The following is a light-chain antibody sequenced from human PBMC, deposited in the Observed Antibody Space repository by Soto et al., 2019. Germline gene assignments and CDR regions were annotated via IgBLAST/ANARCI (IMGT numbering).Light chain of an antibody. J-gene: IGLJ1*01. V-gene: IGLV2-14*01. CDR1: RSDVGAYNY. CDR2: EVS. Sequence: QSVLTQPASVSGSPGQSIAISCTGTRSDVGAYNYVSWYQHHPGKAPKLLIYEVSYRPSGVSDRFSGSKSANTTSLTISGLQAEDEADYYCSSYTSGSLRVFGTGTKVTVL. CDR3: SSYTSGSLRV.